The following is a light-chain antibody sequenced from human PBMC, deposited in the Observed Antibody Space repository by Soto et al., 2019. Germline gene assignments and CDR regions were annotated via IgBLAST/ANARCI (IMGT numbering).Light chain of an antibody. Sequence: EIVLTQSPATLSLSPGERATLSCRASQRVSSYSAWYQQKPGQAPRLLIYDASNRATGIPARFSGSGSGTDFTLTISSLEPEDFAVYYCQQRSNWPPYTFGQGTKLEIK. J-gene: IGKJ2*01. CDR2: DAS. V-gene: IGKV3-11*01. CDR1: QRVSSY. CDR3: QQRSNWPPYT.